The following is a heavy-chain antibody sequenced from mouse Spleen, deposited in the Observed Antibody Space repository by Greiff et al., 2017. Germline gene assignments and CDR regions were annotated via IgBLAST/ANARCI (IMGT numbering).Heavy chain of an antibody. D-gene: IGHD1-1*01. V-gene: IGHV1-85*01. CDR3: ARITTVVGAMDY. J-gene: IGHJ4*01. CDR1: GYTFTSYD. CDR2: IYPGDGST. Sequence: QVQLKQSGPELVKPGASVKLSCKASGYTFTSYDINWVKQRPGQGLEWIGWIYPGDGSTKYNEKFKGKATLTVDTSSSTAYMELHSLTSEDSAVYFCARITTVVGAMDYWGQGTSGTVSS.